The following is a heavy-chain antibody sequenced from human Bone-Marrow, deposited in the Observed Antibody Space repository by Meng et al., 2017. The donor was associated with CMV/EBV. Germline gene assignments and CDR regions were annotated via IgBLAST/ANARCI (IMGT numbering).Heavy chain of an antibody. V-gene: IGHV3-15*07. CDR2: IKSKTDGGTT. D-gene: IGHD3-22*01. Sequence: WMNWVRQAPGKGLEWVGRIKSKTDGGTTDYAAPVKGRFTISRDDSKNTLYLQMNSLKTEDTAVYYCTTGKLHYYDSSGYYYRDFDYWGQGTLVTVSS. CDR1: W. J-gene: IGHJ4*02. CDR3: TTGKLHYYDSSGYYYRDFDY.